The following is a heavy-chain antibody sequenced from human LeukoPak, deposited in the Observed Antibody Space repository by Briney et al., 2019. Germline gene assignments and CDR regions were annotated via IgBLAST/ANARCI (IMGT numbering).Heavy chain of an antibody. Sequence: GGSLRLSCAASGFTFSSYWMSWVRQAPGKGLEWVANIKRDGSEKYYVDSVKGRFTISRDNAKNSLYLQMNSLRAEDTAVYYCARDGEVDAFDIWGQGTMVTVSS. CDR2: IKRDGSEK. CDR1: GFTFSSYW. CDR3: ARDGEVDAFDI. J-gene: IGHJ3*02. V-gene: IGHV3-7*01. D-gene: IGHD3-3*01.